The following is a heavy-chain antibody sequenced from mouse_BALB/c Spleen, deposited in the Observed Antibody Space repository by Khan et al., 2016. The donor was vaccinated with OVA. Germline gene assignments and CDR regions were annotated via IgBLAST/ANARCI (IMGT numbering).Heavy chain of an antibody. D-gene: IGHD2-2*01. CDR2: IDPFSGGI. CDR1: GYSFTSYY. J-gene: IGHJ3*01. Sequence: EVQLQESGPELMKPGASVKISCKASGYSFTSYYIHWIMQSHGKSLEWIGYIDPFSGGITYNQKFKGKATLTVDKSSSTAYIYFSNLTSEDSAVYYCTRHGYVAWFTYGGQGTLVTVSA. V-gene: IGHV1S135*01. CDR3: TRHGYVAWFTY.